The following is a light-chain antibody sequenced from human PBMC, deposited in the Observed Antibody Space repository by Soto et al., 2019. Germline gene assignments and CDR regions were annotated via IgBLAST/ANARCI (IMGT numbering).Light chain of an antibody. Sequence: EIFMTQSPATLSVSPGEKVIFSCRASESVGSTLAWYQQKPGQAPRLLIRGASTRATGVPARFSGSGSGTEFTLTISSLQSEDFAVYYCQQYSTSLTFGGGTTLEIK. J-gene: IGKJ4*02. V-gene: IGKV3-15*01. CDR2: GAS. CDR3: QQYSTSLT. CDR1: ESVGST.